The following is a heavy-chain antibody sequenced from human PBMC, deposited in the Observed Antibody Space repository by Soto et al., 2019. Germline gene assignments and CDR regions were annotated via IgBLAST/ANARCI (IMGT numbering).Heavy chain of an antibody. CDR1: GYTFTIYG. Sequence: QVQLVQSGAEVKKPGASVKVSCKASGYTFTIYGISWVRQAPGQGLEWMGWISGYNGNTDYAQNLQDRVTLTTDESTSSVYMELRSLRSDDTAVYYCARVDYYDSSGYSGYWGQGTLITVSS. J-gene: IGHJ4*02. CDR3: ARVDYYDSSGYSGY. V-gene: IGHV1-18*04. D-gene: IGHD3-22*01. CDR2: ISGYNGNT.